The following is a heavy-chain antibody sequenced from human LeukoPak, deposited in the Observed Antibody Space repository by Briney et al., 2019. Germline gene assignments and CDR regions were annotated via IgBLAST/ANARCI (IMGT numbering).Heavy chain of an antibody. D-gene: IGHD5-18*01. CDR1: GFTFSSYA. J-gene: IGHJ5*02. CDR3: AKPLGIQLWLRGEGWFDP. Sequence: GGSLRLSCAASGFTFSSYAMSWVRQAPGKGLEWVSAISGSGGSTYYADSVKGRFTISRDNSKNTLYLQMNSLRAEDTAVYYCAKPLGIQLWLRGEGWFDPWGQGTLVTVSS. CDR2: ISGSGGST. V-gene: IGHV3-23*01.